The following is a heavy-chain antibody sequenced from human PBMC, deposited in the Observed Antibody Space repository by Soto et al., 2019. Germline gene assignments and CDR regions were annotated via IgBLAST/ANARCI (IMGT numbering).Heavy chain of an antibody. Sequence: GSLRLSCTASGFTFGDYAMSWVRQAPGKGLEWVGFIRSKAYGGTTEYAASVKGRFTISRDDSKSIAYLQMNSLKTEDTAVYYRTRLGGYDYYYYYGMDVWGQGTTVTVSS. V-gene: IGHV3-49*04. CDR1: GFTFGDYA. CDR3: TRLGGYDYYYYYGMDV. D-gene: IGHD3-22*01. CDR2: IRSKAYGGTT. J-gene: IGHJ6*02.